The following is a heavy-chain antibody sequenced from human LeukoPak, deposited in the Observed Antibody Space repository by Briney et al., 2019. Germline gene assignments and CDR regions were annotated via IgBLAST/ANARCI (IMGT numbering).Heavy chain of an antibody. CDR1: GYTFTSYA. CDR3: TVSTGTYCGGDCLVEYFQH. J-gene: IGHJ1*01. D-gene: IGHD2-21*02. V-gene: IGHV7-4-1*02. CDR2: INTNTGNP. Sequence: ASVKVSCKASGYTFTSYAMNWVRQAPGQGLEWMGRINTNTGNPTYAQGFTGRFVFSLDTSVSTAYLQISSLKAEDTAVYYCTVSTGTYCGGDCLVEYFQHWGQGTLVTVSS.